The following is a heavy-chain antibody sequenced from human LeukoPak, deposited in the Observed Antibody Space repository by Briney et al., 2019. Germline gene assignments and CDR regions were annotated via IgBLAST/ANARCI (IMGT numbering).Heavy chain of an antibody. CDR3: VRGGITMVRRVIVDY. D-gene: IGHD3-10*01. CDR1: GGSISSGGYY. CDR2: INHSGST. Sequence: PSETLSLTCTVSGGSISSGGYYWSWIRQPPGKGLEWIGEINHSGSTNYNPSLKSRVTISVDTSKNQFSLKLSSVTAADTAVYYFVRGGITMVRRVIVDYYGLGALVT. V-gene: IGHV4-39*07. J-gene: IGHJ4*01.